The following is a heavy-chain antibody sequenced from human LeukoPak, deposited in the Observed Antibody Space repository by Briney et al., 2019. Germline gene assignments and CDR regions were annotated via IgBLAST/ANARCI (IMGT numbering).Heavy chain of an antibody. CDR1: GFTFSSYA. CDR3: ARDDGDYEIYSYMDV. D-gene: IGHD4-17*01. V-gene: IGHV3-64*01. J-gene: IGHJ6*03. Sequence: AGSLRLSCAPSGFTFSSYAMHWLRQAPGKGLQYLSAISSNWGSTYYANSVKGRFTIARDNCKNTLYLQMGSLRAEDMAVYYCARDDGDYEIYSYMDVGGKGTTVTVSS. CDR2: ISSNWGST.